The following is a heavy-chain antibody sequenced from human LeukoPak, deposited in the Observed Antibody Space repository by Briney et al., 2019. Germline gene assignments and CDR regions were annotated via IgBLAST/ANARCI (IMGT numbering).Heavy chain of an antibody. V-gene: IGHV1-18*04. Sequence: ASVKVSCKASGYTFTSYGISWVRQAPGQGLERMGWISAYNGNTNYAQKLQGRVTMTTDTSTSTAYMELRSLRSGNTAVYYCARDSGRVLWFGEFTNWFDPWGQGTLVTVSS. D-gene: IGHD3-10*01. J-gene: IGHJ5*02. CDR3: ARDSGRVLWFGEFTNWFDP. CDR2: ISAYNGNT. CDR1: GYTFTSYG.